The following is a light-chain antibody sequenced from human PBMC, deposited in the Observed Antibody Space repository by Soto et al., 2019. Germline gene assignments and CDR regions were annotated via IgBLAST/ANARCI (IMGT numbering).Light chain of an antibody. CDR2: EVT. Sequence: QPASVSGSPGQSITISCTGTSSDVGGYHYVSWYQQLPGKAPKLMIYEVTKRPSGVSNRFSGSKSDNTASLTISGLQAEDEADYYCSAYTTRSAVFGTGTKVTVL. CDR1: SSDVGGYHY. CDR3: SAYTTRSAV. J-gene: IGLJ1*01. V-gene: IGLV2-14*01.